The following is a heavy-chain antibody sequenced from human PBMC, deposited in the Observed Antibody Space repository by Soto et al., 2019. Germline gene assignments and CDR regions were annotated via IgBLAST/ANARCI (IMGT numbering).Heavy chain of an antibody. D-gene: IGHD3-22*01. CDR1: GGSISSGGYS. CDR2: IYHSGST. V-gene: IGHV4-30-2*01. J-gene: IGHJ5*02. Sequence: SETLSLTCAVSGGSISSGGYSWSWIRQPPGKGLEWIGYIYHSGSTYYNPSLKSRVTISVDRSKNQFSLKLSSVTAADTAVYSCARAEYCYDSIGSWFDTGGQGTLVTVSS. CDR3: ARAEYCYDSIGSWFDT.